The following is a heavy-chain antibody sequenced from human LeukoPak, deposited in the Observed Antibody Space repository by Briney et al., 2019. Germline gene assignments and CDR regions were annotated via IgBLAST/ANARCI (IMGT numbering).Heavy chain of an antibody. CDR3: ARVGSSGWLEEYYFDY. Sequence: GGSLRLSCAASGFTFSDYYMSWIRQAPGKGLEWVSYISSSGSTIYYADSVKGRFTISRDNAKNSLYLQMNSLRAEDTAVYYCARVGSSGWLEEYYFDYWGQGTLVTVSS. J-gene: IGHJ4*02. D-gene: IGHD6-19*01. V-gene: IGHV3-11*04. CDR1: GFTFSDYY. CDR2: ISSSGSTI.